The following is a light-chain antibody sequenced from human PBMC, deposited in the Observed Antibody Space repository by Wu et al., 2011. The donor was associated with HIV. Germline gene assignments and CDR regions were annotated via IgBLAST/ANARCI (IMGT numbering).Light chain of an antibody. V-gene: IGKV1-9*01. CDR3: QKYNTAPWT. CDR1: QDISRY. CDR2: TAS. Sequence: IQLTQSPSSLSASVGDRVTITCRASQDISRYLAWYQQKLGKAPKLLIDTASTLQSGVPSRFSGSGSGTDFTLTISSLQPEDFATYYCQKYNTAPWTFGQGTKVEMK. J-gene: IGKJ1*01.